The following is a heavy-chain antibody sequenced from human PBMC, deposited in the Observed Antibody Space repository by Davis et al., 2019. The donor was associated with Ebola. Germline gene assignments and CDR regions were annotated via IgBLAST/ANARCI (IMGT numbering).Heavy chain of an antibody. J-gene: IGHJ4*02. V-gene: IGHV3-30-3*01. CDR3: GVITDY. Sequence: GESLKISCAASGFTFSNFAMHWVRQAPGKGLEWVALISYDGTKKYYADSMKGRFTISRDTSKNTLYLQVNSLRTEDTAVYYCGVITDYWGQGTLVTVSS. D-gene: IGHD3-22*01. CDR1: GFTFSNFA. CDR2: ISYDGTKK.